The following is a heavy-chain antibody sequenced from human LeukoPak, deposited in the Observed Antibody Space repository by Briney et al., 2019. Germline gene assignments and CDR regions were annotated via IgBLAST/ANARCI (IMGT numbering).Heavy chain of an antibody. Sequence: SETLSLTCAVYGGSFSGYYWSWFRQPPGKGLEWIGEINHSGSTNYNPSLKSRVTISVDTSKNQFSLKLSSVTAADTAVYYCARSIVVVPAAMGDYYYYYMDVWGKGTTVTVSS. J-gene: IGHJ6*03. CDR3: ARSIVVVPAAMGDYYYYYMDV. CDR2: INHSGST. D-gene: IGHD2-2*01. CDR1: GGSFSGYY. V-gene: IGHV4-34*01.